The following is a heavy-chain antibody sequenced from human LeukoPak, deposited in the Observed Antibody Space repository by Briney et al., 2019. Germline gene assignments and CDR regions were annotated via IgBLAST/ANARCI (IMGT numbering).Heavy chain of an antibody. Sequence: ASVKVSCKASGYTFTGYHMHWVRQAPGQGLEWMGWINPKSGGTNYTQKFQGRVTMTRDTAISTAYMELRRLTSDDTAVYYCARGWAFDFAGYYFALGYWGQGTLVTVPS. J-gene: IGHJ4*02. D-gene: IGHD3-22*01. CDR1: GYTFTGYH. CDR3: ARGWAFDFAGYYFALGY. CDR2: INPKSGGT. V-gene: IGHV1-2*02.